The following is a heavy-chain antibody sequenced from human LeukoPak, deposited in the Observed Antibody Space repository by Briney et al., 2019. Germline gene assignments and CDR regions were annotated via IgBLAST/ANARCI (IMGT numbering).Heavy chain of an antibody. CDR1: GFTFSSYS. V-gene: IGHV3-21*01. J-gene: IGHJ4*02. CDR2: ISSSSSYI. D-gene: IGHD1-26*01. CDR3: ARAVGATPNPGGY. Sequence: PGGSLRLSCAASGFTFSSYSMNWVRQAPGKGLEWVSSISSSSSYIYYADSVKGRFTISRDNAKNSLYLQMNSLRAEDTAVYYCARAVGATPNPGGYWGQGTLVTVSS.